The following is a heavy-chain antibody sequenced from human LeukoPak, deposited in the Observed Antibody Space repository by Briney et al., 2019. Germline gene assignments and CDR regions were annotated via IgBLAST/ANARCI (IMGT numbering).Heavy chain of an antibody. Sequence: PSETLSLTCAVYGGSFSGYYWSWIRQPPGKGLEWIGEINHSGSTNYNPSLKSRVTISVDTSKNQFSLKLSSVTAADTAVYYCARGYHSIVVVPGELPPPDYYYYMDVWGKGTTVTVSS. D-gene: IGHD2-2*01. V-gene: IGHV4-34*01. CDR2: INHSGST. CDR1: GGSFSGYY. CDR3: ARGYHSIVVVPGELPPPDYYYYMDV. J-gene: IGHJ6*03.